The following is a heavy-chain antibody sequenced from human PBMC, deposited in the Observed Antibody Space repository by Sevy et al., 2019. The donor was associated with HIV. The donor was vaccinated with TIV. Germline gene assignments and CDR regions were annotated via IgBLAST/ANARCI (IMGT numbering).Heavy chain of an antibody. V-gene: IGHV3-11*01. CDR1: EFTFSDYY. D-gene: IGHD5-18*01. CDR3: ARVRYTYGSYYFDY. Sequence: GGSLRLSCAASEFTFSDYYISWIRQAPGKGLEWVTYISSRGSTIYYADSVKGRFTISRDNAKNSLYLQMNSLRAEDTAVYYCARVRYTYGSYYFDYWGQGTLVIVSS. CDR2: ISSRGSTI. J-gene: IGHJ4*02.